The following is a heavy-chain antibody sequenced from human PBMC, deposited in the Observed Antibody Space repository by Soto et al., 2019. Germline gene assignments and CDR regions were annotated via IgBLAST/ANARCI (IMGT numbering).Heavy chain of an antibody. CDR3: AKDQEWDHDPFDI. J-gene: IGHJ3*02. V-gene: IGHV3-30*18. Sequence: VQLVESGGGVVQPGRSLRLPCGASGLTFSRYGMHWVRQAPGKGLEWVALISYDGSLEYYSDSVKGRFTISRDNSKNTLYLQMNSLRAEDTAMYYCAKDQEWDHDPFDIWGQGTMVTVSS. D-gene: IGHD1-26*01. CDR1: GLTFSRYG. CDR2: ISYDGSLE.